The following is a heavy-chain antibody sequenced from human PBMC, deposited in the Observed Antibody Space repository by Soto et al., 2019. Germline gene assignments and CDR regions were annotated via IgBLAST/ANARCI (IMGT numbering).Heavy chain of an antibody. V-gene: IGHV3-48*01. J-gene: IGHJ6*03. CDR3: ARGAHYGSGNHYYYMDV. D-gene: IGHD3-10*01. CDR2: ISSSSSTI. Sequence: ESGGGLVQPGGSLRLSCAASGFTFSSYSMNWVRQAPGKGLEWVSYISSSSSTIYYADSVKGRFTISRDNAKNSLYLQMNSLRAEDTAVYYCARGAHYGSGNHYYYMDVWGKGTTVTVSS. CDR1: GFTFSSYS.